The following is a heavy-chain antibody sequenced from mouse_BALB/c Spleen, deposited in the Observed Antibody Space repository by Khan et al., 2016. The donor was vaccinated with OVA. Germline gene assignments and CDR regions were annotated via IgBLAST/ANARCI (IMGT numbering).Heavy chain of an antibody. D-gene: IGHD2-1*01. CDR1: GYTFTSYY. V-gene: IGHV1S56*01. Sequence: QVQLKESGPELVKPGTSVRISCKASGYTFTSYYLYWVKQRPGQGLEWIEWIYPGNINTEYNEKFKGKATLTADKSSSTSYMHLTSLTSEDSAVYFWAREGYYGNNRAWFAYWGQGTLVTVSA. CDR3: AREGYYGNNRAWFAY. CDR2: IYPGNINT. J-gene: IGHJ3*01.